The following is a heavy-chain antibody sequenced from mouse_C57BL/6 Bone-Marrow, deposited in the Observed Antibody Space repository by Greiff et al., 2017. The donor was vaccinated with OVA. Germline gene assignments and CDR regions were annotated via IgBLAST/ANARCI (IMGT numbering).Heavy chain of an antibody. V-gene: IGHV1-59*01. Sequence: QVQLKQPGAELVRPGTSVKLSCKASGYTFTSYWMHWVKQRPGQGLEWIGVIDPSDSYTNYNQKFKGKATLTVDTSSSTAYMQLSSLTSEDSTVYYCARKDCAWFAYWGQGTLVTVSA. CDR2: IDPSDSYT. CDR1: GYTFTSYW. CDR3: ARKDCAWFAY. J-gene: IGHJ3*01.